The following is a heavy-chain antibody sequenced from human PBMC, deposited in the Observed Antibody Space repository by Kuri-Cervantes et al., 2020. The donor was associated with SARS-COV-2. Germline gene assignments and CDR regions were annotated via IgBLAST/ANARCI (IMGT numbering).Heavy chain of an antibody. V-gene: IGHV1-2*04. D-gene: IGHD3-22*01. CDR3: ARSTAFRRLVVISQGGAFDI. J-gene: IGHJ3*02. Sequence: SVKVSCKASGYTFTGYYMHWVRQAPGQGLEWMGWINPNSGGTNYAQKFQGWVTMTRDTSISTVYMELSRLRSDDTAVYYCARSTAFRRLVVISQGGAFDIWGQGKMVTVSS. CDR1: GYTFTGYY. CDR2: INPNSGGT.